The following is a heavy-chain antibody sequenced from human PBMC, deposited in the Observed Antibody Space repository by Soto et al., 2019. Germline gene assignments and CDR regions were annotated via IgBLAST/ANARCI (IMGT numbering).Heavy chain of an antibody. CDR1: GYTFTSYA. Sequence: ASVKVSCKASGYTFTSYAMHWVRQAPGQRLEWMGWINAGNGNTEYSQKFQCRVTITRDTSASTAYMELSSLRSEDTAVYYCASMGWYRYFDYWGQGTLVTVSS. CDR3: ASMGWYRYFDY. V-gene: IGHV1-3*01. CDR2: INAGNGNT. D-gene: IGHD6-19*01. J-gene: IGHJ4*02.